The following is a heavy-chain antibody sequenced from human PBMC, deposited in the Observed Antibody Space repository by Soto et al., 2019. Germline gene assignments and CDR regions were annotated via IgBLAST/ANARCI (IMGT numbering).Heavy chain of an antibody. CDR3: ARISLKSTYCSSTSCRYYYYGMDV. J-gene: IGHJ6*02. CDR1: GFTFSSYS. CDR2: ISSSSSYI. D-gene: IGHD2-2*01. V-gene: IGHV3-21*01. Sequence: KPGGSLRLSCAASGFTFSSYSMNWVRQAPGKGLEWVSSISSSSSYIYYADSVKGRFTISRDNAKNSLYLQMNSLRAEDTAVYYCARISLKSTYCSSTSCRYYYYGMDVWGQGTTVTVSS.